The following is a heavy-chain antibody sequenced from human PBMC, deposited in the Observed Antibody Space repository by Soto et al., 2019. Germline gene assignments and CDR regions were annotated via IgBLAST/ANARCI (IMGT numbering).Heavy chain of an antibody. V-gene: IGHV3-53*01. J-gene: IGHJ5*02. CDR1: GFSVSNSY. CDR3: VRDRGGSYWLDP. CDR2: LYSGGTT. D-gene: IGHD2-15*01. Sequence: EVQLVESGGGLVQPGGSLRISCVASGFSVSNSYTSWVRQAPGKGLEWVSILYSGGTTYYADSVKGRFTFSRDTSENTVFLQMNNLRVEDTAVYYCVRDRGGSYWLDPWGQGTLVTVSS.